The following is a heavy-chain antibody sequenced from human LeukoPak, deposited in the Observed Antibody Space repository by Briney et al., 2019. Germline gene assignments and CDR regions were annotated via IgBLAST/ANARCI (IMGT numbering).Heavy chain of an antibody. CDR1: GGSISSSDYY. CDR2: IYYSGST. CDR3: ARGFGYGDYVFDY. V-gene: IGHV4-39*07. Sequence: SETLSLTCTVSGGSISSSDYYWGWIRQPPGKGLEWIGNIYYSGSTYYNPSLESRVTISVDTSKNQFSLKLNSVTAADTAVYYCARGFGYGDYVFDYWGQGTLVTVSS. D-gene: IGHD4-17*01. J-gene: IGHJ4*02.